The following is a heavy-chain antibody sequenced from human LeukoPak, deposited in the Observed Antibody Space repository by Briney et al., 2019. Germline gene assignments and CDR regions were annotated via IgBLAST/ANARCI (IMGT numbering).Heavy chain of an antibody. Sequence: KSGGSLRLSCVASGFTFSSYSMNWVRQAPGKGLEWVSSISSSSSYIYYADSVKGRFTISRDNAKNSLYLQMNSLRAEDTAVYYCARDRGPEYYGSGSSTDYWGQGTLVTVSS. CDR1: GFTFSSYS. CDR3: ARDRGPEYYGSGSSTDY. CDR2: ISSSSSYI. V-gene: IGHV3-21*01. D-gene: IGHD3-10*01. J-gene: IGHJ4*02.